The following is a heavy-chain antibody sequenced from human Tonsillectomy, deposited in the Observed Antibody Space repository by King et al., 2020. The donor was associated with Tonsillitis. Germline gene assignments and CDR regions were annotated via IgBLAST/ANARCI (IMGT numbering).Heavy chain of an antibody. CDR3: ARDRGTALIMPFDY. V-gene: IGHV1-69*04. CDR2: IIPILGIV. CDR1: GATFNSYA. J-gene: IGHJ4*02. D-gene: IGHD5-18*01. Sequence: QLVQSGAEVKKPGSSVKVSCKASGATFNSYAITWVRQAPGQGIEWMGRIIPILGIVNYAQKFQGRVTMTADKSANTVYMELRSLRSEDTAVYYCARDRGTALIMPFDYWGQGTLVTVSS.